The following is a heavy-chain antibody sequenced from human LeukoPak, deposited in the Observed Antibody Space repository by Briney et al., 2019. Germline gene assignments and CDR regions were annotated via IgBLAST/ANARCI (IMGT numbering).Heavy chain of an antibody. Sequence: SETLSLTCAVSGGSISSGGYSWSWIRQPPGKGLEWIGYIYHSGSTYYNPSLKSRVTISVDTSKNQFSLKLSSVTAADTAVYYCARDTHMTGAFDIWGQGTMVTVSS. CDR2: IYHSGST. CDR1: GGSISSGGYS. V-gene: IGHV4-30-2*01. CDR3: ARDTHMTGAFDI. D-gene: IGHD3-9*01. J-gene: IGHJ3*02.